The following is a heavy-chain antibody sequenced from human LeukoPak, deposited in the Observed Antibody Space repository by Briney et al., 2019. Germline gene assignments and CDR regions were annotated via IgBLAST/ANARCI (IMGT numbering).Heavy chain of an antibody. J-gene: IGHJ4*02. CDR2: IIPIFGTA. Sequence: SVKVSCKASGGTFSSYAISWVRQAPGQGLEWMGGIIPIFGTANYAQKFQGRVTITTDESTSTANMELSSLRSEDTAVYYGARIGGYYYEDYFDYWGQGTLATVSS. V-gene: IGHV1-69*05. D-gene: IGHD3-22*01. CDR3: ARIGGYYYEDYFDY. CDR1: GGTFSSYA.